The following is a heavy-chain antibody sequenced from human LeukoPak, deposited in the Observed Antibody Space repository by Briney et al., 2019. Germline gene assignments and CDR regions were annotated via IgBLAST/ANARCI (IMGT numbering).Heavy chain of an antibody. CDR1: GGSISSYY. CDR2: IYYSGST. Sequence: SETLSLTCTVSGGSISSYYWSWIRQPPGKGLEWIGYIYYSGSTNYNPSLKSRVTISVDTSKNQFSLKLSSVTAADTAVYYCARRNYYYYYCMDVWGKGTTVTVSS. CDR3: ARRNYYYYYCMDV. V-gene: IGHV4-59*01. J-gene: IGHJ6*03.